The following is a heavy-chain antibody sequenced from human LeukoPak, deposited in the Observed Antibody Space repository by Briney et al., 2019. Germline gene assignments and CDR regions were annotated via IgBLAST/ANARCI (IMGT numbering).Heavy chain of an antibody. D-gene: IGHD3-10*01. Sequence: GGSLRLSCVVSGFTFSSYWMSWVRQAPGKGLEWVANIKQDGSEKYYVDSVKGRFTISRENAKNSLCLQMNRLKAEDTAVYYSAAGGGLTWFGAGTEFDYWGQGTLVTVSS. J-gene: IGHJ4*02. CDR1: GFTFSSYW. CDR2: IKQDGSEK. V-gene: IGHV3-7*01. CDR3: AAGGGLTWFGAGTEFDY.